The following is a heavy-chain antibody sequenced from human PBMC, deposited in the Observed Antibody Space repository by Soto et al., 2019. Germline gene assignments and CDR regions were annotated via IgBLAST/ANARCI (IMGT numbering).Heavy chain of an antibody. D-gene: IGHD6-19*01. Sequence: PSETLSLTCAVYGGSFSGYYWSWIRQPPGKGLEWIWEINHSGSTHYNPSLKSRVTISVDTSKNQFSLKLSSATAADTAVYYCVREQWLAHGGQGTLVTVSS. CDR2: INHSGST. CDR1: GGSFSGYY. V-gene: IGHV4-34*01. J-gene: IGHJ4*02. CDR3: VREQWLAH.